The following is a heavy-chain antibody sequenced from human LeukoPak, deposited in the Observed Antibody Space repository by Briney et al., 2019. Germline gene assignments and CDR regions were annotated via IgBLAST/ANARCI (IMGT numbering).Heavy chain of an antibody. J-gene: IGHJ4*02. CDR2: ISSDNTFI. CDR1: GFAFSTYT. D-gene: IGHD5-12*01. V-gene: IGHV3-21*04. Sequence: PGGSLRLSCAASGFAFSTYTMTWVRQAPGKGLEWVSSISSDNTFIYYADSVMGRFTISRDNSKITLYLQMNSLRAEDTAVYYCAKSYNGYESKPDYWGQGTLVTVSS. CDR3: AKSYNGYESKPDY.